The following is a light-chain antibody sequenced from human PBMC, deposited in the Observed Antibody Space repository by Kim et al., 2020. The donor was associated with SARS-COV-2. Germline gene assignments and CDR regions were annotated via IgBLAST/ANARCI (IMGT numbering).Light chain of an antibody. CDR1: ENVNTN. V-gene: IGKV3-15*01. Sequence: VMRQSPATLSLSPGERATLSCRASENVNTNLAWYQQRPGQAHRLLISRASTRAAGVPARFIGSGSGTDFTLTISSLQSEDFAVYYCQQYHNWPPRYTVGQGTKLEI. CDR2: RAS. CDR3: QQYHNWPPRYT. J-gene: IGKJ2*01.